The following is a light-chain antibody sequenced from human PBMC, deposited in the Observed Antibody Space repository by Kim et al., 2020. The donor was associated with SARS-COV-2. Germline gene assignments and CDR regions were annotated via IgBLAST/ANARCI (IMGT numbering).Light chain of an antibody. CDR3: NSRDSSGVHVV. J-gene: IGLJ3*02. CDR2: GKY. V-gene: IGLV3-19*01. Sequence: SSELTQDPAVSVALGQTVRLTCQGDSLRNYYATWYQQRPGQAPVLVLFGKYNRPSGIPDRFSGSGSGNTASLTITGAQAEDEADYYCNSRDSSGVHVVFGGGTQLTVL. CDR1: SLRNYY.